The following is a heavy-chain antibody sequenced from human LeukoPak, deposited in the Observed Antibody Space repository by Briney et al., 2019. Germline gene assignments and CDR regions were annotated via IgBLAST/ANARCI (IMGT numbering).Heavy chain of an antibody. Sequence: SETLSLTCTVSGGSISSYYWSWIRQPPGKGLEWIGYIYYSGSTNYNPSLKSRVTISVDTSKNQFSLKLSSVTAADTAVYYCARAGYSYGLHFDYWGQGTLVTVSS. D-gene: IGHD5-18*01. CDR1: GGSISSYY. J-gene: IGHJ4*02. CDR2: IYYSGST. CDR3: ARAGYSYGLHFDY. V-gene: IGHV4-59*01.